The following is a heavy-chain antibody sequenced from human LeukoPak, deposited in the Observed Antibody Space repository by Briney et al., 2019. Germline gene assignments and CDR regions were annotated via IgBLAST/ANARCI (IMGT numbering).Heavy chain of an antibody. D-gene: IGHD6-19*01. CDR1: GFTFSSYA. V-gene: IGHV3-30-3*01. CDR2: ISYDGSSK. CDR3: ARARIVSGCDDY. J-gene: IGHJ4*02. Sequence: GRSLRLSCAASGFTFSSYAMHWARQAPGKGLEWVAVISYDGSSKYYADSVKGRFTISRDNSINALYLQMNSLRAEDTAVYYCARARIVSGCDDYWGQGALVTVSS.